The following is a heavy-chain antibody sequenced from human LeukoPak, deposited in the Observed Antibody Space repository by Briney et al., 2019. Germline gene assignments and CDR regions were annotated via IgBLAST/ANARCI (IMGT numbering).Heavy chain of an antibody. D-gene: IGHD2-15*01. CDR1: GGSFSGYY. Sequence: SETLSLTCAVYGGSFSGYYWSWIRQPPGKGLEWIGEINHSGSTNYNPSLKSRVTISVDTSKNQFSLKLSSVTAADTAVYCCARAPRYCSGGSCSPNFDYWGQGTLVTVSS. CDR3: ARAPRYCSGGSCSPNFDY. J-gene: IGHJ4*02. CDR2: INHSGST. V-gene: IGHV4-34*01.